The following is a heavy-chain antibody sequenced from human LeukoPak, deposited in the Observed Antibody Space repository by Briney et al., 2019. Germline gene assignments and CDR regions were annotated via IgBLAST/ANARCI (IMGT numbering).Heavy chain of an antibody. V-gene: IGHV3-53*01. Sequence: GGSLRLSCAASGFTVSSNYMSWVRQAPGKGLEWVSVIYSSGSTHYADSVKGRFTISRDNSKNTLYLQMNSLRAEDTAVYYCARANPHLGLALDIWGQGTMVTASS. CDR2: IYSSGST. J-gene: IGHJ3*02. CDR1: GFTVSSNY. D-gene: IGHD3-10*01. CDR3: ARANPHLGLALDI.